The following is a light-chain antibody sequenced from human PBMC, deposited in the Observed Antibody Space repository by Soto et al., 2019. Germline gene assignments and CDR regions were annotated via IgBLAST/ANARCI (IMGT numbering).Light chain of an antibody. J-gene: IGLJ3*02. CDR2: SNN. Sequence: QSVLTQPPSASGTPGQRVTISCSGSSSNIGRNTVNWYQQLPGTAPKLLIHSNNQRPSGVPARFSGSKSGTSASLAISGLQSEDEDDYDCAAWDDSLNGVVFGGGTKLTVL. V-gene: IGLV1-44*01. CDR3: AAWDDSLNGVV. CDR1: SSNIGRNT.